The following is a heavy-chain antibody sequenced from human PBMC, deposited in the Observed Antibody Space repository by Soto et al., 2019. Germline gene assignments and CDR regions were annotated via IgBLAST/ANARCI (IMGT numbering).Heavy chain of an antibody. CDR2: IDWDDDK. J-gene: IGHJ4*02. CDR3: ARIKADSGSYPIDY. V-gene: IGHV2-70*11. CDR1: GFSLSTSGMC. Sequence: SGPTLVNPPQTLTLTCTFSGFSLSTSGMCVSWIRQPPGKALEWLARIDWDDDKYYNTSLKTRLTISKDTSKNQVVLTMTNMDPVDTATYYCARIKADSGSYPIDYWGQGTLVTAPQ. D-gene: IGHD1-26*01.